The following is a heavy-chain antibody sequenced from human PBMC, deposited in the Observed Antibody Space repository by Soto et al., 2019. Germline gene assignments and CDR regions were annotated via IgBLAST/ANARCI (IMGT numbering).Heavy chain of an antibody. D-gene: IGHD2-2*01. J-gene: IGHJ4*02. CDR2: IKSKTDGGTT. CDR1: VFTFSNAW. Sequence: PGGSLRLSCAASVFTFSNAWMSWVRQAPGKGLEWVGRIKSKTDGGTTDYAAPVKGRFTISRDDSKNTLYLQMNSLKTEDTAVYYCTTGLVVVPAKSDYWGQGTLVTVSS. CDR3: TTGLVVVPAKSDY. V-gene: IGHV3-15*01.